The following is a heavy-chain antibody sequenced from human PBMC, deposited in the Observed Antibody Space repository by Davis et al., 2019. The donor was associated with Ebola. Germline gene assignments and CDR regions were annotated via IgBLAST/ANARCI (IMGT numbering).Heavy chain of an antibody. J-gene: IGHJ6*02. CDR3: ARGVYGNYGMDV. D-gene: IGHD5/OR15-5a*01. CDR1: GGSISSYY. V-gene: IGHV4-59*12. CDR2: IYYSGST. Sequence: MPSETLSLTCTVSGGSISSYYWSWIRQPPGKGLEWIGYIYYSGSTNCNPSLKSRVTISVDTSKNQFSLKLSSVTAADTAVYYCARGVYGNYGMDVWGQGTTVTVSS.